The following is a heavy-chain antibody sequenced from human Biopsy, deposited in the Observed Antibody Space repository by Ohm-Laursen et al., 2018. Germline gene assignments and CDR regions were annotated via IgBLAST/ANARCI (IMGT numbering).Heavy chain of an antibody. V-gene: IGHV4-39*01. CDR2: IYNSETT. Sequence: PSETLSLTCSVSGDSISASTTSYWAWLRQPPGKGLEWIGSIYNSETTFYNPSLKSRVAISVDTSTIQFSLKVSSVTAADTALYYCARHPTGFWFDPWGHGTLVTVSS. CDR1: GDSISASTTSY. CDR3: ARHPTGFWFDP. J-gene: IGHJ5*02.